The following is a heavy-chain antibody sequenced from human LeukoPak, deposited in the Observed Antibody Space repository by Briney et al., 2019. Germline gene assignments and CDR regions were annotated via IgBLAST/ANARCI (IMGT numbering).Heavy chain of an antibody. CDR3: ARDRRQYYYDSSGYYPY. CDR2: IRSKANGYAT. D-gene: IGHD3-22*01. CDR1: GFTFSGSP. Sequence: GGSLRLSCAASGFTFSGSPMHWVRQASGKGLEWVGRIRSKANGYATAYAASVRGRFTISRDDSKNTAYLQMNSLKTEDTAVYYCARDRRQYYYDSSGYYPYWGQGTLVTVSS. V-gene: IGHV3-73*01. J-gene: IGHJ4*02.